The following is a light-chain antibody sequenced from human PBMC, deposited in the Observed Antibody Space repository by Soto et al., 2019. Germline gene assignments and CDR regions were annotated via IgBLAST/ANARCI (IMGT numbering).Light chain of an antibody. CDR3: SAYXXXSTLV. Sequence: QSALTQPASVSGSAGQSITISCSGTMRDVGAYNLVSWYQQHPGTAPKLIIYEVRNRPSGISSRFSGSRSGNTASLTISGLQSEDEGDYYCSAYXXXSTLVFXGGTKL. V-gene: IGLV2-14*01. CDR2: EVR. CDR1: MRDVGAYNL. J-gene: IGLJ3*02.